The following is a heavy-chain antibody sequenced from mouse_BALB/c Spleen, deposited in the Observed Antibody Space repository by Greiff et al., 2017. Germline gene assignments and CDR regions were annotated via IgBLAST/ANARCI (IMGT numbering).Heavy chain of an antibody. Sequence: EVKLVESGGGLVKPGGSLKLSCAASGFTFSSYAMSWVRQSPEKRLEWVAEISSGGSYTYYPDTVTGRFTISRDNAKNTLYLEMSSLRSEDTAMYYCARGLYAMDYWGQGTSVTVSS. CDR3: ARGLYAMDY. CDR1: GFTFSSYA. CDR2: ISSGGSYT. J-gene: IGHJ4*01. V-gene: IGHV5-9-4*01.